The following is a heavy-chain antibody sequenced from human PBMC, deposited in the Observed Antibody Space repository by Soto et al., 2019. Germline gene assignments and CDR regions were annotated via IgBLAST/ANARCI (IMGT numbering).Heavy chain of an antibody. CDR3: ARDSLALFDS. D-gene: IGHD5-12*01. CDR1: DGSVSSGSYY. V-gene: IGHV4-61*01. CDR2: IYSSGST. Sequence: QAQLQESGPGLVKPSETLSLTCTVSDGSVSSGSYYWTWIRQPPGKGLEWIGYIYSSGSTLYNPSLKSRVIISVDTSMNQCSLKLSSVTAADTAVYYCARDSLALFDSWGQGTLVTVSS. J-gene: IGHJ4*02.